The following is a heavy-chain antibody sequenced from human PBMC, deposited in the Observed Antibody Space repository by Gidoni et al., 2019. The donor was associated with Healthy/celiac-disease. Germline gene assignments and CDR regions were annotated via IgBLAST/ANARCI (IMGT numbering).Heavy chain of an antibody. CDR1: RTGGSY. J-gene: IGHJ6*03. D-gene: IGHD3-10*01. CDR3: ARVLRGVIIVGYYYYYMDV. Sequence: RTGGSYWSWIRQHPGKGLEWIGYIYYSGSTYYNPSLKSRVTISVDTSKNQFSLKLSSVTAADTAVYYCARVLRGVIIVGYYYYYMDVWGKGTTVTVSS. V-gene: IGHV4-31*02. CDR2: IYYSGST.